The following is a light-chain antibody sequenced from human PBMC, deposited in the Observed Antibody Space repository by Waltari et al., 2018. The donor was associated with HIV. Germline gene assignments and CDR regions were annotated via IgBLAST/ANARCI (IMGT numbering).Light chain of an antibody. CDR1: WSDIGSYDL. V-gene: IGLV2-23*02. J-gene: IGLJ3*02. CDR3: CSYAGSGTFVV. CDR2: DVN. Sequence: QSALTQPASVSGSPGQSITLSCSGTWSDIGSYDLVPWYQHFPGKAPKRILYDVNGRPSGVSPRYSGSKSGNTASLVISGLQPEDEADYYCCSYAGSGTFVVFGGGTRLTV.